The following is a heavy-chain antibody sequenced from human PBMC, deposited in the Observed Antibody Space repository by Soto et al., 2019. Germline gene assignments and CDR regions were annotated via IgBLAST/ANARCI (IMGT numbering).Heavy chain of an antibody. V-gene: IGHV3-7*01. D-gene: IGHD1-1*01. J-gene: IGHJ4*02. Sequence: EVQLVESGGVLVQPGGSLRPSCAVSGFGFRTYWMTLVRQASGKGLEWVGNIKPDGSEKYYGDSLKGRFTISRDNAENSMSLQMNSLSAEDTAVYFCARDFAATGSHDYWGQGTLVTVSS. CDR3: ARDFAATGSHDY. CDR2: IKPDGSEK. CDR1: GFGFRTYW.